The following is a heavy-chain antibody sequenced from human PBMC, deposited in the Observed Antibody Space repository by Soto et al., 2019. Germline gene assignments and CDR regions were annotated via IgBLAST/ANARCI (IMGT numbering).Heavy chain of an antibody. J-gene: IGHJ4*02. CDR1: GFTFSSYS. CDR3: VRGSINRIDY. CDR2: ISSSSSYI. Sequence: EVQVVESGGGLVKPGGSLRLSCVASGFTFSSYSMNWVRQAPGKGLEWVSSISSSSSYIYYADSVKGRFTISRDNAKNSLYLQMNSLRAEDKAVYFCVRGSINRIDYWGQGTLVTVSS. D-gene: IGHD2-2*01. V-gene: IGHV3-21*01.